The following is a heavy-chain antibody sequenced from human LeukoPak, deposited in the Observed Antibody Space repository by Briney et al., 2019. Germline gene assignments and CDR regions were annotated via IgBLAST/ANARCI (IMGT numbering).Heavy chain of an antibody. Sequence: GGSLRLSCAVSGFTFSNEAMGWVRQLRGGGLEWVSTISPGGGTTYYAESMKGRFTISRDNSKSTLYLEMNSLRVEDTAVYYCAKDILAARPDAFDIWGQGTMVTVSS. CDR3: AKDILAARPDAFDI. J-gene: IGHJ3*02. CDR1: GFTFSNEA. D-gene: IGHD6-6*01. CDR2: ISPGGGTT. V-gene: IGHV3-23*01.